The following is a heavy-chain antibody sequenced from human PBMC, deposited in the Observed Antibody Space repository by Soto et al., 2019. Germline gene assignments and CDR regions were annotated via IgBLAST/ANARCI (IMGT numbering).Heavy chain of an antibody. D-gene: IGHD2-8*02. Sequence: QLQLQESGPGLVKPSETLSLTCTVSGGSISSSSYYWGWIRQPPGKGLEWIGSIYYSGSTYYNPSLKSRVTISVDTSKNQFSLKLSSVTAADTAVYYCARKHPYCSFDYWGQGTLVTVSS. CDR3: ARKHPYCSFDY. J-gene: IGHJ4*02. V-gene: IGHV4-39*01. CDR2: IYYSGST. CDR1: GGSISSSSYY.